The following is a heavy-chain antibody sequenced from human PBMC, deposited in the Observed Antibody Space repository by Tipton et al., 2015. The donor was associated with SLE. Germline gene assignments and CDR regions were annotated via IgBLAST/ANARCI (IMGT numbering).Heavy chain of an antibody. D-gene: IGHD3-22*01. CDR1: GFTFSSYW. CDR3: ARLDSSGYYPYAFDI. CDR2: IKQDGSEK. V-gene: IGHV3-7*01. J-gene: IGHJ3*02. Sequence: SLRLSCAASGFTFSSYWMSWVRQAPGKGLEWVANIKQDGSEKYYVDSVKGRFTISRDNAKNSLYLQMNSLRAEDTAVYYCARLDSSGYYPYAFDIWGQGTVVTVFS.